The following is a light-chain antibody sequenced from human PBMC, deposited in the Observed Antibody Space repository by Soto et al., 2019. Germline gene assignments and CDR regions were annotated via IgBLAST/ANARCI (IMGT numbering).Light chain of an antibody. CDR2: DTS. V-gene: IGLV7-46*01. CDR1: TGAVTSGHY. Sequence: QALVTQAPSLTVSPGGTITLTCGSSTGAVTSGHYPYWFQQKPGQAPRTLIYDTSNKHSWTPARFSGSLLGGKAALTLSGAQPEDEAEYYCLLSYSGALVVFGGRTKLTVL. CDR3: LLSYSGALVV. J-gene: IGLJ2*01.